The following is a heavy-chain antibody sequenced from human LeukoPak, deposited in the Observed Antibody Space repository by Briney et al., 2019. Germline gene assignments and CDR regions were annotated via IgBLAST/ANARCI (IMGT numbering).Heavy chain of an antibody. J-gene: IGHJ4*02. CDR1: GGSISSGDYY. CDR2: IYHSGTT. V-gene: IGHV4-61*08. CDR3: ARNIVGPRQVDY. Sequence: SQTLSLTCTVSGGSISSGDYYWSWIRQPPGKGLEWIGYIYHSGTTNYNPPLKSRVTISVDTSKSQFSLKLSSVTAADTAIYYCARNIVGPRQVDYWGQGTLVTVSS. D-gene: IGHD1-26*01.